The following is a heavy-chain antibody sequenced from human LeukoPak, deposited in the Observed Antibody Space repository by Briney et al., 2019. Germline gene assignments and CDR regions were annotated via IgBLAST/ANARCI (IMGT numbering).Heavy chain of an antibody. Sequence: GGSLRLSCAASGFTFSSYSMNWVRQAPGKGLEWVSSITSGSSSIYYADAVKGRFTVSRDDAKNSLSLQMNSLRAEDTALYYCARVMRRFSYGKVDYWGQGTLVTVSS. V-gene: IGHV3-21*01. CDR2: ITSGSSSI. D-gene: IGHD5-18*01. CDR1: GFTFSSYS. J-gene: IGHJ4*02. CDR3: ARVMRRFSYGKVDY.